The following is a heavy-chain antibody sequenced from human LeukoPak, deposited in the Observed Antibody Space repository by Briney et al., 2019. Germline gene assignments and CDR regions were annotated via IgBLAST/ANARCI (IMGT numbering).Heavy chain of an antibody. D-gene: IGHD3-22*01. J-gene: IGHJ4*02. V-gene: IGHV4-4*07. CDR3: ARASYSYDINGWVPFDY. CDR2: IYTSGST. Sequence: SETLSLTCTVSGGSISSCYWSWIRQPAGKGLEWIGRIYTSGSTNYNPSLESRVTISGDTSKNQFSLRLSSVTAADTAVYYCARASYSYDINGWVPFDYWGQGTLVTVSS. CDR1: GGSISSCY.